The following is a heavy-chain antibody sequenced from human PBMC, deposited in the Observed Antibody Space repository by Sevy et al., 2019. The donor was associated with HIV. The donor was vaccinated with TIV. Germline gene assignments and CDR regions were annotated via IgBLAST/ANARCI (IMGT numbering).Heavy chain of an antibody. CDR3: ARRNDFNI. V-gene: IGHV4-59*08. Sequence: SETLPLTCTVSGGSINSDHWNWIRQPPGKGLEWIGYVYYTGGTNYNPSLKNRVTISVDRTQNQFSLKLTSVTAADTAVYYCARRNDFNIWGQGTMVTVSS. CDR2: VYYTGGT. J-gene: IGHJ3*02. CDR1: GGSINSDH.